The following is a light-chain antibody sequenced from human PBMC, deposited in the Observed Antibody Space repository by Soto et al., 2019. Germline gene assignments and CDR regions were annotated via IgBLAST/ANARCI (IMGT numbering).Light chain of an antibody. CDR2: DVD. J-gene: IGLJ3*02. CDR3: CAYTARTTLSWI. V-gene: IGLV2-14*03. CDR1: SSDIGGYNH. Sequence: QAVLTQPTSVSGSPGQSITISCTGVSSDIGGYNHVSWYQQHPGKVPRRILYDVDNRPLGVSTRFSGSQSGNTASLSISGLQAEDEADYYCCAYTARTTLSWIFGGGTKLTVL.